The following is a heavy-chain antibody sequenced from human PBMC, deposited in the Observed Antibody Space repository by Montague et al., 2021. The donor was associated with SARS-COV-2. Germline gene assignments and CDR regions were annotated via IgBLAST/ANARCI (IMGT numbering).Heavy chain of an antibody. CDR1: GGSISSGDYF. V-gene: IGHV4-39*01. Sequence: SETLSLTCSVSGGSISSGDYFWGWIRQPPGRGLEWIASISSDGRTHYNPSLKSRVIISVDTSRGQFSLELTSVTAADTAVYYCARQGRDSSRWERTYYSDYWGQGTLVTVSS. D-gene: IGHD1-26*01. J-gene: IGHJ4*02. CDR2: ISSDGRT. CDR3: ARQGRDSSRWERTYYSDY.